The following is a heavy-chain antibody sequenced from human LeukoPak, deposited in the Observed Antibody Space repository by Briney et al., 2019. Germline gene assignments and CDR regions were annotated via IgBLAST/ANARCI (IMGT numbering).Heavy chain of an antibody. D-gene: IGHD3-22*01. CDR2: IYWNDDK. CDR1: GFSLSTNGVG. J-gene: IGHJ5*02. Sequence: SGPTLVNPTQTLTLTCTFSGFSLSTNGVGVGWIRQPPGKALEWLALIYWNDDKRYSPSLKSRLTITKDTSKNQVVLTMTNMDPVDTATYYCAHSRPFYYDSSGYYLGPWFDPWGQGTLVTVSS. CDR3: AHSRPFYYDSSGYYLGPWFDP. V-gene: IGHV2-5*01.